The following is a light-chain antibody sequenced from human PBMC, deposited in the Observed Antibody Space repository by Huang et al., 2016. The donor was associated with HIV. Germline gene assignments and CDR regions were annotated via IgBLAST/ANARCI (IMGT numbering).Light chain of an antibody. CDR1: QRVSGSY. V-gene: IGKV3-20*01. J-gene: IGKJ5*01. CDR3: QQYGSLPIT. Sequence: EIVLTQSPGTLSLSPGERGTLSCRASQRVSGSYLAWYQQKPGQAPRLLIYGSSSRANGIPDRFSGSGSGTDFTLTISRLEPEDFAVYYCQQYGSLPITFGQGTRLEIK. CDR2: GSS.